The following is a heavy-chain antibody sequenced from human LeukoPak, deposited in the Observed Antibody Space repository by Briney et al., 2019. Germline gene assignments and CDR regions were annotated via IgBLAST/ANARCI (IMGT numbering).Heavy chain of an antibody. D-gene: IGHD6-6*01. CDR1: GFSFSNYS. V-gene: IGHV3-30*04. CDR3: ARTYGSSADAFDI. Sequence: GRSLRLSCAASGFSFSNYSLHWVRQAPGKGLEWVALISDDGSNKYYADSVKGRFTLSRDNAKNPLYLQMSSLRSEDTAVYYCARTYGSSADAFDIWGQGTMVTVSS. CDR2: ISDDGSNK. J-gene: IGHJ3*02.